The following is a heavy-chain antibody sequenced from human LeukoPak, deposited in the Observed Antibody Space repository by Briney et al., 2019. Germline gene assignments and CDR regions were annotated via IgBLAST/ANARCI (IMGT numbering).Heavy chain of an antibody. CDR2: INPNNGGT. CDR3: ARESSLYYFDY. V-gene: IGHV1-2*02. Sequence: ASVKVSCKASGYTFTGYYMHWVRQAPGQGLEWMGWINPNNGGTNYAQKFQGRVTMTRDTSISTAYMELSRLRSDDTAVYYCARESSLYYFDYWGQGTLVTVSS. D-gene: IGHD2-2*01. CDR1: GYTFTGYY. J-gene: IGHJ4*02.